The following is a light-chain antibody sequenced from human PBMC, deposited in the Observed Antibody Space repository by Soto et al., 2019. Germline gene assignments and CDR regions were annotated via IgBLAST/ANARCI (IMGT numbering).Light chain of an antibody. Sequence: ILLTQSPSSLSASVGDRVTITCRASQGIDTSLAWYQQKPGKAPKLLIYASSTLQSGVPSRFSGSGSGTDFALIISSLQPEDSATYYCQQLYSYPWTFGQGTKVDIK. CDR3: QQLYSYPWT. J-gene: IGKJ1*01. CDR2: ASS. CDR1: QGIDTS. V-gene: IGKV1-9*01.